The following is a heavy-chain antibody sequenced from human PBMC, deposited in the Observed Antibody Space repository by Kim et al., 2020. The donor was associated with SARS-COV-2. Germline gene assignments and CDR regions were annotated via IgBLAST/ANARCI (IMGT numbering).Heavy chain of an antibody. V-gene: IGHV3-9*01. CDR1: GFTFDDYA. Sequence: GGSLRLSCAASGFTFDDYAMHWVRQAPGKGLEWVSGISWNSGSIGYADSVKGRFTISRDNAKNSLYLQMNSLRAEDTALYYCAKGSYYDSSGYYRYYYM. CDR3: AKGSYYDSSGYYRYYYM. J-gene: IGHJ6*03. D-gene: IGHD3-22*01. CDR2: ISWNSGSI.